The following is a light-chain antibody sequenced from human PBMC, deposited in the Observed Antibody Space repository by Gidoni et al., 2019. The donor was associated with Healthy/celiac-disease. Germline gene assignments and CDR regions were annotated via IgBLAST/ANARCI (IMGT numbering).Light chain of an antibody. CDR3: QQYNSYSWT. J-gene: IGKJ1*01. V-gene: IGKV1-5*03. Sequence: MTQSPSSLFAYVGDRVTITCRASQSISSWLAWYQQKPGKAPKLLIYKASSLESGVPSRFSGSGSGTEFTLTISSLQPDDFATYYCQQYNSYSWTFGQGTKVEIK. CDR1: QSISSW. CDR2: KAS.